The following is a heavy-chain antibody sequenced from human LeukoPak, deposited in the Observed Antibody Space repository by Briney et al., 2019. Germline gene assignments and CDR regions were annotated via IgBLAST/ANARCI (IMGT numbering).Heavy chain of an antibody. CDR1: GFTFSSYG. J-gene: IGHJ4*02. Sequence: GRSLRLSCAASGFTFSSYGMHWVRQAPGKGLEWVAVIWYDGSNKYYADSVKGRFTISRDNSKNTLYLQMNSLRAEDTAVYYCARDDYGGNPIFDSLGQGTLVNVSS. D-gene: IGHD4-23*01. V-gene: IGHV3-33*01. CDR3: ARDDYGGNPIFDS. CDR2: IWYDGSNK.